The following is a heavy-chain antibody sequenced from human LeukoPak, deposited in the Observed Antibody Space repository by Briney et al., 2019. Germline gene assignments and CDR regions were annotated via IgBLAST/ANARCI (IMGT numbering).Heavy chain of an antibody. CDR3: ARGSHYYDSSGYCTFDY. J-gene: IGHJ4*02. Sequence: SETLSLTCTVSGGSISSISYYWAWIRQPPGKGLRGIGRTYYSGSTYYNPSLKSRVTISVDTSKNQFSLKLSSVTAADTAVYYCARGSHYYDSSGYCTFDYWGQGTLVTVSS. D-gene: IGHD3-22*01. CDR1: GGSISSISYY. V-gene: IGHV4-39*01. CDR2: TYYSGST.